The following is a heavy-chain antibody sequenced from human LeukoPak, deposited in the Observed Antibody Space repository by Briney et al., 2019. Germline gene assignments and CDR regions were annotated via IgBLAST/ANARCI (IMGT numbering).Heavy chain of an antibody. CDR3: ARPTIAVAGLDY. CDR2: ISSSGSTI. CDR1: GFTFSSYE. J-gene: IGHJ4*02. Sequence: GGSLRLSCAASGFTFSSYEMNWVRQAPGKGLEWVSYISSSGSTIYYADSVKGRFTISRDNAKNSLYLQMNSLRAEDTAVYYCARPTIAVAGLDYWGQGTLVTVSS. D-gene: IGHD6-19*01. V-gene: IGHV3-48*03.